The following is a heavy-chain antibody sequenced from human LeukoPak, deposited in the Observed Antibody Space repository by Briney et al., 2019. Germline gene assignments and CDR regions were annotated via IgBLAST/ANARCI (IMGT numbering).Heavy chain of an antibody. V-gene: IGHV3-7*01. CDR1: GFRLSTYW. Sequence: GGSLRLSCAASGFRLSTYWMSWVRQAPGKGLEWVANIKQDGSHKNYVDSVKGRFTISRDNAKNSLYLQMNSLRAEDTAVYYCARETPDSSGWDWGQGTLVTVSS. D-gene: IGHD6-19*01. CDR3: ARETPDSSGWD. CDR2: IKQDGSHK. J-gene: IGHJ4*02.